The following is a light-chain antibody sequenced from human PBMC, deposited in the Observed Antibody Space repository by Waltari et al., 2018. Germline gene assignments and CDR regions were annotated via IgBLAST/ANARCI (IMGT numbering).Light chain of an antibody. CDR2: EVT. CDR3: SSYAAGDIWI. J-gene: IGLJ2*01. CDR1: SSDVGNYNY. V-gene: IGLV2-8*01. Sequence: QSALTQPPSASGSPAQSVPISCTGPSSDVGNYNYVSWFQQHPGKAPKLMIYEVTKRPSGVPDRFSGSKSGNTASLTVSGLQAEDEADYYCSSYAAGDIWIFGGGTKLTVL.